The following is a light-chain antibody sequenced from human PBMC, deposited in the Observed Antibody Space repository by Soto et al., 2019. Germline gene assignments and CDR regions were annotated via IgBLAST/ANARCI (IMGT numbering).Light chain of an antibody. CDR3: PQRSNWPPLT. CDR2: DAS. CDR1: QSVGGY. Sequence: EIVLTQSPATLSLSPGERATLSCRASQSVGGYLDWYQQKPGQAPRLLIYDASNRASGIPARLSGSGSGTDFTLTISRLEPEDLVVYYCPQRSNWPPLTFGGGTKVEIK. J-gene: IGKJ4*01. V-gene: IGKV3-11*01.